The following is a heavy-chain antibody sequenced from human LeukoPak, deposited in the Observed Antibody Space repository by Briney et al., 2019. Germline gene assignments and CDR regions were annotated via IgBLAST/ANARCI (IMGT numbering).Heavy chain of an antibody. Sequence: SQTLSLTCTVSGGSISSGDYYWSWIRQPPGKGLEWIRYIYYSGSTYYNLSLKSRVTISVDTSKNQFSLKLSSVTAADTAVYYCATYYDILSGYTFDYWGQGTLVAVSS. CDR3: ATYYDILSGYTFDY. J-gene: IGHJ4*02. V-gene: IGHV4-30-4*01. D-gene: IGHD3-9*01. CDR2: IYYSGST. CDR1: GGSISSGDYY.